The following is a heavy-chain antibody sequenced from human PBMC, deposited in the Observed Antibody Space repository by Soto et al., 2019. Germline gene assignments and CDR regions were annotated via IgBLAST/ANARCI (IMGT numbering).Heavy chain of an antibody. CDR3: ARARGYSGYVQYNWFDP. CDR1: GGSISSGGYY. J-gene: IGHJ5*02. CDR2: IYYSGST. D-gene: IGHD5-12*01. V-gene: IGHV4-31*03. Sequence: SETLSLTCTVSGGSISSGGYYWSWIRQHPGKGLEWIGYIYYSGSTYYNPSLKSRVTISVDTSKNQFSLKLSSVTAADTAVYYCARARGYSGYVQYNWFDPWGQGTLVTVSS.